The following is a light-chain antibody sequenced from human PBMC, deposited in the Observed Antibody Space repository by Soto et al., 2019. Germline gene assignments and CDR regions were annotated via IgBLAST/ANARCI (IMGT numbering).Light chain of an antibody. V-gene: IGKV2-28*01. J-gene: IGKJ4*01. CDR3: MQALQTPPT. CDR2: LGS. CDR1: QSLLHSNGYNY. Sequence: DIVMTQSPLSLPVTPGEPASISCRSSQSLLHSNGYNYLDWYLQKPGQSPQLVIYLGSNRASGVPDRFCGSGSGTDFTLKISRVEAEDVWVYYCMQALQTPPTFGGGTKVEIK.